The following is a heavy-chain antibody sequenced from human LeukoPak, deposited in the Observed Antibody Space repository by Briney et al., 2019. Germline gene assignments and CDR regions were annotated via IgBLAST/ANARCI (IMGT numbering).Heavy chain of an antibody. D-gene: IGHD2-2*01. CDR3: ASLPSRYCSSTSCYPYYFDY. Sequence: PSETLSLTCTVSGGSISSYYWSWIRQPPGKGLEWIGYIYYSGSTTYNPSPKSRVTISVDTSKNQCSLKLSSVTAADTAVYYCASLPSRYCSSTSCYPYYFDYWGQGTLVTVSS. CDR2: IYYSGST. CDR1: GGSISSYY. V-gene: IGHV4-59*01. J-gene: IGHJ4*02.